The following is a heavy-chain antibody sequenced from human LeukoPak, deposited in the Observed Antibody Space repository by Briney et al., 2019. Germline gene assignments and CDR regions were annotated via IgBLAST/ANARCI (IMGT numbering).Heavy chain of an antibody. CDR1: GGSISSYY. Sequence: SETLSLTCTVSGGSISSYYWSWIRQPPGKGLEWVGYIYYSGSTNYNPSLKSRVTISVDTSKNQFSLKLSSVTAADTAVYYCARSHSGSYLPHFDYWGQGTLVTVSS. D-gene: IGHD1-26*01. CDR2: IYYSGST. J-gene: IGHJ4*02. CDR3: ARSHSGSYLPHFDY. V-gene: IGHV4-59*08.